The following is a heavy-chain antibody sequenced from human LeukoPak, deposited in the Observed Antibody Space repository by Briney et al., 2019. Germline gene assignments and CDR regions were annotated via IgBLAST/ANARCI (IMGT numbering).Heavy chain of an antibody. CDR1: GSDFISYW. D-gene: IGHD3-10*01. Sequence: GGSLLISCRGSGSDFISYWIGWVRQMPGKGLEWMGFIYPDDSDTIYSPSFQGQVTISADKSITTAYLQWSSLKASDTAMYYCARLAAGSGSRRLDYWGQGTLVTVSS. CDR2: IYPDDSDT. CDR3: ARLAAGSGSRRLDY. J-gene: IGHJ4*02. V-gene: IGHV5-51*01.